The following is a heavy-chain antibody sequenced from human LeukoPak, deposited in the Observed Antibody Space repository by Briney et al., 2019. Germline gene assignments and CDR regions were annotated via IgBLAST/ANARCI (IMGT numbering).Heavy chain of an antibody. D-gene: IGHD3-16*01. J-gene: IGHJ4*02. V-gene: IGHV4-34*01. Sequence: PSETLSLTCAVYGGSFSGYYWSWIRQPPGKGLEWIGEINHSGSTNYNPSLKSRVTISVDTSKNQFSLKLSSVTAADTAVYYCARENYDYVWGRSFDYWGQGTLVTVSS. CDR2: INHSGST. CDR3: ARENYDYVWGRSFDY. CDR1: GGSFSGYY.